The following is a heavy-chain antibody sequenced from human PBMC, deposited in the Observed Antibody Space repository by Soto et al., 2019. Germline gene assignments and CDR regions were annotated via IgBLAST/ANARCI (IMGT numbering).Heavy chain of an antibody. CDR1: GASINDGAYY. CDR2: IRYSGNT. J-gene: IGHJ4*02. V-gene: IGHV4-31*03. CDR3: ARSNYGDYGAQPDH. Sequence: QVQLQESGTRLVKPAQTLSLTCTVSGASINDGAYYWNWVRQHPEKGLEWIGYIRYSGNTYYSPSLKSRVIISLDTCKNQFSLMLSSVTDADTAIYYCARSNYGDYGAQPDHWGQGTPVTVSS. D-gene: IGHD4-17*01.